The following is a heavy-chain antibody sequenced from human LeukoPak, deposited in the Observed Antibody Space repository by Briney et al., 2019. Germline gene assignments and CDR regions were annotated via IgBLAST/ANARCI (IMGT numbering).Heavy chain of an antibody. V-gene: IGHV3-21*01. Sequence: GGSLRLFCAASGFTFNIYSINWVRQAPGKGLEWVSSISGSRTYIFYADSVKGRFTISRDNAKNSLYLQMNSLRAEDTAVYYCARWGFSYGSDYWGQGTLVTVSS. CDR3: ARWGFSYGSDY. D-gene: IGHD5-18*01. CDR1: GFTFNIYS. CDR2: ISGSRTYI. J-gene: IGHJ4*02.